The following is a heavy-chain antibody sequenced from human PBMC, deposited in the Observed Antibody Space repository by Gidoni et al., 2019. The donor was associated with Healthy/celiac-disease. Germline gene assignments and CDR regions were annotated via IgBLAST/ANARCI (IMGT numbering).Heavy chain of an antibody. V-gene: IGHV2-70*01. CDR1: GFSFITSGMC. CDR2: IDVDDDK. D-gene: IGHD2-2*01. Sequence: QVTLRESGPALVKPTQTLTLTGPFSGFSFITSGMCVSWILHPPGKALEWLALIDVDDDKYYSTSLKTRLTISKDTSKNQVVLTMTNMDPVDTATYYCARGSTSLDYWGQGTLVTVSS. J-gene: IGHJ4*02. CDR3: ARGSTSLDY.